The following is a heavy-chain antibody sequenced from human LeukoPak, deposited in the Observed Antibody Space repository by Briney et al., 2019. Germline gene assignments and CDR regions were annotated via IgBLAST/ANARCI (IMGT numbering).Heavy chain of an antibody. V-gene: IGHV3-23*01. J-gene: IGHJ5*02. CDR2: ISGSGGST. CDR3: AKSTYGPGGWFDP. D-gene: IGHD3-10*01. CDR1: GFTFSSYA. Sequence: GGSLRLSCAASGFTFSSYAMSWVRQAPGQGLEWVSAISGSGGSTYYADSVKGRFTISRDNSKNTLYLQMNSLRAEDAAVYYCAKSTYGPGGWFDPCGQGTLVTVSS.